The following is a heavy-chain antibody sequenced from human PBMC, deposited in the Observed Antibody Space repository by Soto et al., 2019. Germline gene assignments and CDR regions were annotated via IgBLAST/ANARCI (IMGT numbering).Heavy chain of an antibody. CDR3: ARHRYSYGPTEYYSSYSRMDV. CDR1: GYRLTSYW. Sequence: PKICCKGSGYRLTSYWMAWVRQIPGKGMEWMGIIYTGDSDTRYSRSFQGQVTISADKSISTSYLQWSSLKSSETAMYYCARHRYSYGPTEYYSSYSRMDVWGQGTTVTVSS. D-gene: IGHD5-18*01. CDR2: IYTGDSDT. V-gene: IGHV5-51*01. J-gene: IGHJ6*02.